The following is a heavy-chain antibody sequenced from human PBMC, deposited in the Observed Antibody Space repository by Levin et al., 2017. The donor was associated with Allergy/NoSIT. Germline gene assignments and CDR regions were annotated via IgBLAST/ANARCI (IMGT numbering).Heavy chain of an antibody. V-gene: IGHV3-30-3*01. Sequence: GESLKISCAASGFTFSSYAMHWVRQAPGKGLEWVAVISYDGSNKYYADSVKGRFTISRDNSKNTLYLQMNSLRAEDTAVYYCARDGGDYAGLSFDYWGQGTLVTVSP. CDR2: ISYDGSNK. J-gene: IGHJ4*02. D-gene: IGHD2-21*02. CDR1: GFTFSSYA. CDR3: ARDGGDYAGLSFDY.